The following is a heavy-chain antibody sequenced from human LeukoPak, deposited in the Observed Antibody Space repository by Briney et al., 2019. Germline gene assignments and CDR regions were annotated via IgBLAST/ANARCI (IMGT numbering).Heavy chain of an antibody. D-gene: IGHD6-13*01. CDR2: VYHGGST. CDR3: TRGNSIAAGAN. Sequence: SETLSLTCSVSGGCSSSSNYYWGRIRQAPGSGLEWIGSVYHGGSTYDNPSLKSRVTISLDTSKNQSSLKVTSVTAADTAVYYCTRGNSIAAGANWGQGTLVTVSS. V-gene: IGHV4-39*07. CDR1: GGCSSSSNYY. J-gene: IGHJ4*02.